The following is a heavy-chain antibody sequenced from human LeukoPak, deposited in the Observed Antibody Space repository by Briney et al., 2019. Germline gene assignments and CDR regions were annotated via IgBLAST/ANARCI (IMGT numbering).Heavy chain of an antibody. J-gene: IGHJ6*04. CDR1: GFSFSDYA. V-gene: IGHV3-30*02. CDR2: IRYDGSNK. CDR3: AELGITMIGGV. Sequence: GGSLRLSCAASGFSFSDYAIYWVRQTPGKGLEWVAFIRYDGSNKIYADSVKGRFTISRDNAKNSLYLQMNRLRAEDTAVYYCAELGITMIGGVWGKGTTVTISS. D-gene: IGHD3-10*02.